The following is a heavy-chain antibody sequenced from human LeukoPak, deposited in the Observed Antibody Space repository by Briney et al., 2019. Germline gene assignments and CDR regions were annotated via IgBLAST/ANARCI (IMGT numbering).Heavy chain of an antibody. CDR1: GYSFTSYW. V-gene: IGHV5-51*01. J-gene: IGHJ5*02. D-gene: IGHD2-15*01. CDR2: IYPGDSDT. Sequence: KCGESLQISCQGSGYSFTSYWIGWVRQVPGKGLEWMGIIYPGDSDTRYSPSFQGQVTISADKSISTAYLQWSSLKASDTAMYYCARRNIGYCSGGSCPNWFDPWGQGTLVTVSS. CDR3: ARRNIGYCSGGSCPNWFDP.